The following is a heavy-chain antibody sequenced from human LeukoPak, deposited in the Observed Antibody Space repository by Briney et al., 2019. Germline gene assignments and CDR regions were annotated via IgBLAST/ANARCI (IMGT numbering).Heavy chain of an antibody. D-gene: IGHD2-2*01. CDR2: IYYSGST. J-gene: IGHJ4*02. CDR1: GGSISCYY. CDR3: ARDKKGTSCYDY. V-gene: IGHV4-59*01. Sequence: PSETLSLTCTVSGGSISCYYWSWIRQSPGKGLEWIGFIYYSGSTTYNPSLKSRVTISVDTSKNQFSLKLSSVTAADTAVYYCARDKKGTSCYDYWGQGTLVTVSS.